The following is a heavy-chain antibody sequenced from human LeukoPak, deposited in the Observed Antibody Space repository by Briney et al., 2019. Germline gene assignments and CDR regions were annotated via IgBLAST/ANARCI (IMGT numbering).Heavy chain of an antibody. Sequence: PGGSLRLSCAASGFTFSSYAMSWVRQAPGKGLEWVSAISGSGGSTYYADSVKGWFTISRDNSKNTLYLQMNSLRAEDTAVYYCAIDPRDYDYIWRDAFDIWGQGTMVTVSS. CDR3: AIDPRDYDYIWRDAFDI. V-gene: IGHV3-23*01. CDR1: GFTFSSYA. D-gene: IGHD3-16*01. J-gene: IGHJ3*02. CDR2: ISGSGGST.